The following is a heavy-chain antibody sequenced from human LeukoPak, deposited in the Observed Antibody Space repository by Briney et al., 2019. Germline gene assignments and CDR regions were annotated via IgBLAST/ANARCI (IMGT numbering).Heavy chain of an antibody. CDR1: GESFSNYY. D-gene: IGHD3-22*01. CDR2: INHSGST. J-gene: IGHJ4*02. CDR3: ANLYYYDSSTYSSADY. Sequence: SETLSLTCAVYGESFSNYYWSWIRQPPGKGLEWIGEINHSGSTNYNPSLKSRVTISVDTSKNQFSLRLSSVTAADTAVYYCANLYYYDSSTYSSADYWGQGTLVTVSS. V-gene: IGHV4-34*01.